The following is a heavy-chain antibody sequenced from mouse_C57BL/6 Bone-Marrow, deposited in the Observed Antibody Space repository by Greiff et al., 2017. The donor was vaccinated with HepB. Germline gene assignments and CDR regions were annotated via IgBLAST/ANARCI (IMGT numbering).Heavy chain of an antibody. J-gene: IGHJ1*03. Sequence: EVKLVESGGGLVQPGGSLSLSCAASGFTFTDYYMSWVRQPPGKALEWLGFIRNKANGYTTEYSASVKGRFTISRDNSQSILYLQMNALIAEDSATYYFARLALWYFDVWGTGTTVTVSS. CDR1: GFTFTDYY. D-gene: IGHD6-1*01. V-gene: IGHV7-3*01. CDR3: ARLALWYFDV. CDR2: IRNKANGYTT.